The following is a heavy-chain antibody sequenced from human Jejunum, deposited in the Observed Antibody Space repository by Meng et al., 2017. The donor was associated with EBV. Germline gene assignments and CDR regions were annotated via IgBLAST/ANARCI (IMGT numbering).Heavy chain of an antibody. V-gene: IGHV4-30-2*01. D-gene: IGHD4-17*01. CDR3: ARGGPDFGDYVPFDY. Sequence: QLTLQGSGSGLVKPSQTLSLTCAVSGDSITRGAYLWSWIRQPPGKGLEWIGNIYHIGSTYYNPSLKSRVTISVDRSKNQFSLKLTSVTAADTAVYYCARGGPDFGDYVPFDYWGQGTLVTVSS. CDR1: GDSITRGAYL. CDR2: IYHIGST. J-gene: IGHJ4*02.